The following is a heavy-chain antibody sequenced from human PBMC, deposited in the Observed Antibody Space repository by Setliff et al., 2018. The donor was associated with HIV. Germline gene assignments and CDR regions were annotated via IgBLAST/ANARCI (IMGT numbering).Heavy chain of an antibody. Sequence: GGSLRLSCAASGFTFRNYAMSWVRQAPGKGLEWVSTINGRGDDTYYADSVKGRFTISRDNSKNTVSLQMSSLSADDTAVYYCAKEWSITAVIVVPSWDYWGQGTLVTVSS. V-gene: IGHV3-23*01. D-gene: IGHD3-22*01. CDR2: INGRGDDT. J-gene: IGHJ4*02. CDR3: AKEWSITAVIVVPSWDY. CDR1: GFTFRNYA.